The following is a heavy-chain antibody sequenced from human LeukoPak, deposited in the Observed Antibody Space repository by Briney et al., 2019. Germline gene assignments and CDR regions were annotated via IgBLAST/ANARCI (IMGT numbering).Heavy chain of an antibody. Sequence: GRSLRLSCAASGFTFSSYAMHWVRQAPGKGLEWVAVISYDGSNKNYADSVKGRFTISRDNSKNTLYLQMNSLRAEDTAVYYCAREPMYAALDYRGQGTLVTVSS. CDR3: AREPMYAALDY. J-gene: IGHJ4*02. CDR2: ISYDGSNK. D-gene: IGHD2-15*01. V-gene: IGHV3-30*04. CDR1: GFTFSSYA.